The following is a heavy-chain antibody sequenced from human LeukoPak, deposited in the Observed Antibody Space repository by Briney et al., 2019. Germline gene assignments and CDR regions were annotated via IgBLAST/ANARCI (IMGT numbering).Heavy chain of an antibody. J-gene: IGHJ4*02. Sequence: ASVKVSCKASGYTFTSYGISWVRQAPGQGLEWMGWISAYNGNTNYAQKFQGRVTMTRDTSISTAYMELSSLRSEDTAVYYCAIKSKGYWGQGTLVTVSS. CDR2: ISAYNGNT. V-gene: IGHV1-18*01. CDR1: GYTFTSYG. CDR3: AIKSKGY.